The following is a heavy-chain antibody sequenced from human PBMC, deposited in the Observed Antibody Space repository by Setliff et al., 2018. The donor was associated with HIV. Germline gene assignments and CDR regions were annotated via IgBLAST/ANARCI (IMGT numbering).Heavy chain of an antibody. J-gene: IGHJ6*03. CDR3: ARSRPRSMDFYMDV. CDR1: GGSMSTYY. D-gene: IGHD2-8*01. CDR2: IYTSGST. Sequence: SETLSLTCTVSGGSMSTYYWSWIRQPPGKGLEWIGYIYTSGSTNYNPSLKSRVTVSLDTSQNQLSLNLSSVTAADTAVYYCARSRPRSMDFYMDVWGKGTTVTVSS. V-gene: IGHV4-59*01.